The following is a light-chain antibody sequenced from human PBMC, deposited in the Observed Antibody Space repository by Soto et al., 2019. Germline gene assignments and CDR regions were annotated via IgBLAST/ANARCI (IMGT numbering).Light chain of an antibody. CDR3: QQRYNWPIT. CDR1: QSISSN. V-gene: IGKV3-11*02. J-gene: IGKJ5*01. Sequence: EILMTQSPATLSVSPGERATLSCGASQSISSNLDWYQQKPGQAPRLLMFRTSSRATGFPARLSGSGSGRDLTLTISSLEPEDFSVYYCQQRYNWPITFGQGTRLEIK. CDR2: RTS.